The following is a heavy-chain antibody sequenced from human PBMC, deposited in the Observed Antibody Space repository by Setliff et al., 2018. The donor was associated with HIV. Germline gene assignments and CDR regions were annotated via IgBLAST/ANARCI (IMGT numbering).Heavy chain of an antibody. CDR3: ARGAYPREFYFDS. V-gene: IGHV4-31*03. Sequence: PSETLSLTCTVSGGSVSSGGYYWSWIRQHPGRGLEWIGHIYYSGSTCDNPSLKSRFSISIDTSRNRFSLEVASVTAADTAVYYCARGAYPREFYFDSWGQGMQVTVSS. CDR1: GGSVSSGGYY. CDR2: IYYSGST. D-gene: IGHD2-21*01. J-gene: IGHJ4*02.